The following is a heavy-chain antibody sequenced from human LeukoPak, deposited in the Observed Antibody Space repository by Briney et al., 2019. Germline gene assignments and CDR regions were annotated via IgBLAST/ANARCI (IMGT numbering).Heavy chain of an antibody. CDR1: GASINTYY. V-gene: IGHV4-59*01. Sequence: SETLSLTCTVSGASINTYYWNWIRQPPGKGLEWIGYIHNSGGSNSNASLKSRVTLSLDTSRNQFSLRLTSVTAADTAVYYCARGPTNWFGELLGNWFDPWGQGVLVTVSS. J-gene: IGHJ5*02. CDR3: ARGPTNWFGELLGNWFDP. CDR2: IHNSGGS. D-gene: IGHD3-10*01.